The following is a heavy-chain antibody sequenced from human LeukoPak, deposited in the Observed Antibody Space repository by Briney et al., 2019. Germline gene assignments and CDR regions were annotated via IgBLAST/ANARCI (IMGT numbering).Heavy chain of an antibody. CDR2: IYYSGST. J-gene: IGHJ4*02. CDR3: ARMYSSGLDY. V-gene: IGHV4-39*01. D-gene: IGHD6-19*01. Sequence: SETLSLTCTVSGGSISSSSYYWGWIRQPPGNGLEWIGSIYYSGSTYYNPSLKSRVTISVDTSKNQFSLKLNSVTAADTAVYYCARMYSSGLDYWGQGTLVTVSS. CDR1: GGSISSSSYY.